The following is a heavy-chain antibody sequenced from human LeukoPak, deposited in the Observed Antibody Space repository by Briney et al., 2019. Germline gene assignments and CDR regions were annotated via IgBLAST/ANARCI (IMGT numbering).Heavy chain of an antibody. J-gene: IGHJ4*02. CDR3: ARATVADY. CDR1: GGSISSYY. D-gene: IGHD4-23*01. V-gene: IGHV4-59*01. Sequence: KASETLSLTCTVSGGSISSYYWNWIRQPPGKGLELIGYVFYSGTTNYNPSLKSRVSMSVGTSRNQFSLKLSSVTAADTAVYYCARATVADYWGQGTLVTVSS. CDR2: VFYSGTT.